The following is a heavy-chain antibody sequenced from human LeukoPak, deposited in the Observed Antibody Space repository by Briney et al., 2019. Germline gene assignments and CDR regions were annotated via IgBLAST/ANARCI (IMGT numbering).Heavy chain of an antibody. CDR1: GFTFSDYY. Sequence: GGSLRLSCAASGFTFSDYYMSWIRQAPGKGLEWVSYISSSSSYTNFADSVKGRFTISRDNAKNSLYLQMNSLRAEDTAVYYCARDQSGTLDYWGQGTRVTVSS. D-gene: IGHD3-10*01. J-gene: IGHJ4*02. CDR2: ISSSSSYT. CDR3: ARDQSGTLDY. V-gene: IGHV3-11*05.